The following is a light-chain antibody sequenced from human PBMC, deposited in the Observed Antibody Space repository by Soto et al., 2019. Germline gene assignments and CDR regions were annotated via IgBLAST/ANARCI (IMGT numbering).Light chain of an antibody. V-gene: IGLV2-14*01. CDR2: EVS. Sequence: QSVPTQPASVSGSPGQSITISCTGTSSDIGGYKYVSWYQQHPGKAPKLIIHEVSSRPSGVSDRFSGSKSGNTASLSISGLQAEDEADYYCQTWGTGFQVFGGGTKLTVL. CDR3: QTWGTGFQV. CDR1: SSDIGGYKY. J-gene: IGLJ2*01.